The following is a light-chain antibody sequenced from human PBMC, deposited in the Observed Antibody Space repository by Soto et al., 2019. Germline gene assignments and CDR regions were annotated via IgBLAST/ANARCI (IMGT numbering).Light chain of an antibody. CDR2: KAS. CDR3: QHYNSYSEA. CDR1: QTISSW. Sequence: DIQMTQSPSTLSGSVGDRVTITCRASQTISSWLAWYQQKPGKAPKLLIYKASTLKSGVPSRFSGSGSGTEFTLTISSLQPATYYCQHYNSYSEALGQGTKVDIK. V-gene: IGKV1-5*03. J-gene: IGKJ1*01.